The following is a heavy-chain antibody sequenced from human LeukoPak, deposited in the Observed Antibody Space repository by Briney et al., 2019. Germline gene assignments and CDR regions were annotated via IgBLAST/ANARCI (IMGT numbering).Heavy chain of an antibody. V-gene: IGHV1-69*13. CDR2: IIPIFGTA. CDR1: GGTFSSYA. J-gene: IGHJ4*02. CDR3: NYYYDSSGYYFDY. D-gene: IGHD3-22*01. Sequence: AASVKVSCKASGGTFSSYAISWVRQAPGQGLEWMGGIIPIFGTANYAQKFQGRVTITADESTSTAYMELSSLRSEDTAVYYCNYYYDSSGYYFDYWGQGTLVTVSS.